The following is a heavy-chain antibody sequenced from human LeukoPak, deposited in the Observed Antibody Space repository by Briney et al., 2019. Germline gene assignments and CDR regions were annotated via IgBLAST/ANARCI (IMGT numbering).Heavy chain of an antibody. CDR1: GFSFSGYS. Sequence: PGGSLRLSCAASGFSFSGYSMNWVRQAPGKGLEWVSYISGSAGTTSYADSVKGRFTISRDNAKNSLDLQPSSLRAEDTAVYYCVRILYGSGSYGAFDYWGQGTLVTVTS. D-gene: IGHD3-10*01. J-gene: IGHJ4*02. CDR2: ISGSAGTT. CDR3: VRILYGSGSYGAFDY. V-gene: IGHV3-48*04.